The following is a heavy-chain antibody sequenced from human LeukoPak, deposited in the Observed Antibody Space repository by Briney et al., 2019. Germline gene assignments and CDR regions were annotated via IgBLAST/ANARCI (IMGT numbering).Heavy chain of an antibody. CDR2: IYYSGTT. D-gene: IGHD3-10*01. CDR1: GGSISNDY. V-gene: IGHV4-59*08. CDR3: ARQFGPAEV. Sequence: SETLSLTCTVSGGSISNDYWNWIRQPPGKGLEWIGYIYYSGTTNYNPSLKSRVTISVATSKTQFSLKLSSVTAADTAVYYCARQFGPAEVWGQGTTVTVSS. J-gene: IGHJ6*02.